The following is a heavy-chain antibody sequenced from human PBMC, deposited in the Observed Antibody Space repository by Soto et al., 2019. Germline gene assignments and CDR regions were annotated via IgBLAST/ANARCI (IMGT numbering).Heavy chain of an antibody. CDR1: GGSISSGDYY. Sequence: SETLSLTCTVSGGSISSGDYYWSWIRQPPGKGLEWIGYIYYSGSTYYNPSLKSRVTISVDTSRNQFSLKLSSVTAADTAVYYCVRERYCSGGSCHLANWFDPWGQGTPVTLSS. J-gene: IGHJ5*02. V-gene: IGHV4-30-4*01. CDR3: VRERYCSGGSCHLANWFDP. CDR2: IYYSGST. D-gene: IGHD2-15*01.